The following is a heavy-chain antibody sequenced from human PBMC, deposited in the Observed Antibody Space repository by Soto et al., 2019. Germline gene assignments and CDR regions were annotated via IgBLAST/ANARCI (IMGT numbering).Heavy chain of an antibody. D-gene: IGHD3-3*01. CDR1: GFTFSSYA. J-gene: IGHJ6*01. Sequence: PGGSLRLSCAASGFTFSSYAMSWVRQAPGKGLEWVSAISGSGGSTYYADSVKGRFTISRDNSKNTLYLQMNSLRAEDTAVYYCAKGTYDFWSGYYLEATDVWGQGTTVTVSS. CDR3: AKGTYDFWSGYYLEATDV. CDR2: ISGSGGST. V-gene: IGHV3-23*01.